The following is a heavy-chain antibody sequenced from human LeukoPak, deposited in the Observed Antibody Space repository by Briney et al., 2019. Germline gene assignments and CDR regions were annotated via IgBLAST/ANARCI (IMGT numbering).Heavy chain of an antibody. CDR3: AKTGRYCSGGSCLYYSDH. CDR1: GLTLSGCA. V-gene: IGHV3-23*01. Sequence: PGGSLRLSRAASGLTLSGCAMSWVRQAPGKGLDWVSTISDSGGTTYYADSVKGRFTISRDNSKNTLYLQMNSLRAEDTAVYYCAKTGRYCSGGSCLYYSDHWGQGALVTVSS. D-gene: IGHD2-15*01. CDR2: ISDSGGTT. J-gene: IGHJ4*02.